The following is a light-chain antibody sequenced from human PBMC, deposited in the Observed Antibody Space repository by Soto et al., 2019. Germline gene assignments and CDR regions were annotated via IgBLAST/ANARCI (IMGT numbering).Light chain of an antibody. V-gene: IGLV2-8*01. CDR2: EVN. Sequence: QSVLTQPPSASGSPGQSVTISCTGTSSDVGNYNYVSWYQQYPGKAPKLMIYEVNKRPSGVPDRFSGSKPGNTASLTVSGLQAEDEADYYCTSYAAGKNVVFGGGTQLTVL. CDR3: TSYAAGKNVV. CDR1: SSDVGNYNY. J-gene: IGLJ2*01.